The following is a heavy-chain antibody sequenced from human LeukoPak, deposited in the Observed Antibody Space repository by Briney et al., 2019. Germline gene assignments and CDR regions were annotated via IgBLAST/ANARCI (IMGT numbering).Heavy chain of an antibody. V-gene: IGHV3-33*01. J-gene: IGHJ4*02. D-gene: IGHD4-17*01. CDR3: ARDPATVTSHFDY. CDR2: IWPDGSKT. Sequence: GGSLRLSCVASGFIFSRYDMHWVRQAPGKGLEGVALIWPDGSKTHYADSVKGRFTISRDDSKSTLYVQMNSLRVEDTAVYYCARDPATVTSHFDYWGQGALVTVSS. CDR1: GFIFSRYD.